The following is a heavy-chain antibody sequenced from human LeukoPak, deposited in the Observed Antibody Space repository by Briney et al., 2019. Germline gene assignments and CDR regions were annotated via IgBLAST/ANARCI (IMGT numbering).Heavy chain of an antibody. D-gene: IGHD4-11*01. CDR2: IFHSGTT. V-gene: IGHV4-39*07. CDR1: GDSISGSSYY. Sequence: SEALSLSCTVSGDSISGSSYYWGWIRQPPGKGLEWLGSIFHSGTTYYNPSLKSRVTILVDTSKNQFSLKVNSVTAADTAVYYCASLAIREDYNFDFWGQGTLVTVSS. CDR3: ASLAIREDYNFDF. J-gene: IGHJ4*02.